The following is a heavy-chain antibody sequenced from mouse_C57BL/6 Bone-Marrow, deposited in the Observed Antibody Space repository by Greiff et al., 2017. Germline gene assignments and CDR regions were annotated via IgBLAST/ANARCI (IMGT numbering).Heavy chain of an antibody. D-gene: IGHD2-4*01. CDR2: IDPENGDT. Sequence: VQLQQSGAELVRPGASVKLSCTASSFNIKDDYMHWVKQRPEQGLEWIGWIDPENGDTEYASKFQGKATITADTSSNTAYLQLSSLTSEDTAVYYCTTYSIYYDYDAWFAYWGQGTLVTVSA. J-gene: IGHJ3*01. CDR1: SFNIKDDY. V-gene: IGHV14-4*01. CDR3: TTYSIYYDYDAWFAY.